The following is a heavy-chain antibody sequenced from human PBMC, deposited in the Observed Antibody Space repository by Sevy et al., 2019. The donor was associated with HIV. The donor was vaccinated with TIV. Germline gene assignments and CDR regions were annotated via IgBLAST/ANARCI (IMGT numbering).Heavy chain of an antibody. V-gene: IGHV3-48*03. CDR2: ISSSGSTI. J-gene: IGHJ4*02. D-gene: IGHD3-10*01. Sequence: GGSLRLSCAASGFTFSSYEMNWVRQAPGKGLEWVSYISSSGSTIYYADSVKGRFTISRDNSKNTLYLQMNSLRAEDTAVYYCARGLRGYYGSGSYSPIDYWGQGTLVTVSS. CDR1: GFTFSSYE. CDR3: ARGLRGYYGSGSYSPIDY.